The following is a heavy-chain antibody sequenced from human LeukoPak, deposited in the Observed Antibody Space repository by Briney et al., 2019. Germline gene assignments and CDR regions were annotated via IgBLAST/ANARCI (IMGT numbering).Heavy chain of an antibody. CDR2: ISYDGSNK. CDR3: AKVSAAAGRDY. J-gene: IGHJ4*02. CDR1: GFTFSSYG. V-gene: IGHV3-30*18. D-gene: IGHD6-13*01. Sequence: PGGSLRLSCAASGFTFSSYGMHWVRQAPGKGLEWVAVISYDGSNKYYADSVKGRFTISRDNSKNTLYLQMNSLRAEDTAVYYCAKVSAAAGRDYWGQGTLVTVSS.